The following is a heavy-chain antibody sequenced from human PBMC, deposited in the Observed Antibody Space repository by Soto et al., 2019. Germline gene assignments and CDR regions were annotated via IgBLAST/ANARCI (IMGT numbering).Heavy chain of an antibody. CDR3: ARLIGRITIFGVVIRRPYSYGMDV. CDR1: GDSFSSNSAA. J-gene: IGHJ6*02. V-gene: IGHV6-1*01. D-gene: IGHD3-3*01. Sequence: PSQTLSLTCAISGDSFSSNSAAGNWVGQSPSRGLEWLGRTYYRSKWYNEYAVSVKSRITINPDTSKNQFSLQLNSVTPEDTAVYYCARLIGRITIFGVVIRRPYSYGMDVWGQGTTVTVSS. CDR2: TYYRSKWYN.